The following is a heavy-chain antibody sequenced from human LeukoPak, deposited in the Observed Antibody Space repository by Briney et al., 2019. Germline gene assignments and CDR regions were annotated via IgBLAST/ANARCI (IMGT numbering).Heavy chain of an antibody. Sequence: GGSLRLSCAASGFTFSGSAMHWDRQASGKGLEWVGRIRSKANSYATAYAASVKGRFTISRDDSKNTAYLQMNSLKTEDTAVYYCTSAVDCSGGSCYCVDYWGQGTLVTVSS. CDR2: IRSKANSYAT. D-gene: IGHD2-15*01. CDR3: TSAVDCSGGSCYCVDY. CDR1: GFTFSGSA. J-gene: IGHJ4*02. V-gene: IGHV3-73*01.